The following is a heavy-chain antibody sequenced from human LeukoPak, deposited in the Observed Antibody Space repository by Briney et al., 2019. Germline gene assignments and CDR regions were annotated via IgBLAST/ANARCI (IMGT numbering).Heavy chain of an antibody. CDR3: TRRTLYGSGNIDAFDI. CDR1: GFTFSGSA. V-gene: IGHV3-73*01. J-gene: IGHJ3*02. CDR2: IRSKANNYAT. D-gene: IGHD3-10*01. Sequence: PGGSLRLSCAASGFTFSGSAMHWVRQASGKGLEWVGRIRSKANNYATAYAASVKGRFTISRDDSRNTAYLQMNSLKPEDTAVYYCTRRTLYGSGNIDAFDIWGQGTMVTVSS.